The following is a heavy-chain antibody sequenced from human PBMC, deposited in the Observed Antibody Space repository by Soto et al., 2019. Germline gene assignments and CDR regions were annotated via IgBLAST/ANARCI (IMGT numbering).Heavy chain of an antibody. D-gene: IGHD6-13*01. CDR2: IYPGDSDT. CDR3: ARGSSSWGRYYGMDV. V-gene: IGHV5-51*01. CDR1: GYSFTSYW. Sequence: GESLKISCKGSGYSFTSYWIGWVRQMPGKGLEWMGIIYPGDSDTRYSPSFQGQVTISADKSISTAYLQWSSLKASDTAMYYCARGSSSWGRYYGMDVWGQGTTVTVSS. J-gene: IGHJ6*02.